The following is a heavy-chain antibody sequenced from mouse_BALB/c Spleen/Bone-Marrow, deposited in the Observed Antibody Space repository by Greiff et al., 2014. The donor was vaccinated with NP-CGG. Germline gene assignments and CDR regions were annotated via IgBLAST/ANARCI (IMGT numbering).Heavy chain of an antibody. V-gene: IGHV1-39*01. CDR3: AKSVSLRAMDY. CDR1: GYSFTGYN. J-gene: IGHJ4*01. CDR2: IDPYYGGT. D-gene: IGHD6-2*01. Sequence: EVKLMESGPELEKPGASVKISCKTSGYSFTGYNMNWVKQSNGKSLEWIGDIDPYYGGTSYNQKFKGKATLTVDKSSSTAYMQLKSLTSEDSAVYYCAKSVSLRAMDYWGQGTSVSVSS.